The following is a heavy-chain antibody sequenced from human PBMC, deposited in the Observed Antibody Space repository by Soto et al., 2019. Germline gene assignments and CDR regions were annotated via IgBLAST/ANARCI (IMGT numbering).Heavy chain of an antibody. V-gene: IGHV4-39*01. CDR3: ATHTSGSRNGPHT. CDR2: VYYTGTT. J-gene: IGHJ5*02. Sequence: SETLSLTCTVSGVSIKNTGANWGWVRQPPGKGLEWIGSVYYTGTTYYNPPLQSRVTISIDTSKNQYSLSVNSVAAADTAVYYCATHTSGSRNGPHTWGQGTLVTSPQ. D-gene: IGHD1-26*01. CDR1: GVSIKNTGAN.